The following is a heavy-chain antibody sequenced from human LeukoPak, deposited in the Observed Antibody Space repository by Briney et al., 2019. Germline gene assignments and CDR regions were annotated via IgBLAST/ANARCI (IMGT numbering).Heavy chain of an antibody. CDR1: GFTFNRDW. D-gene: IGHD6-19*01. CDR3: ATKEPSTSGWSY. J-gene: IGHJ4*02. Sequence: GGSLRLSCTASGFTFNRDWTAWVRQAPGKGLEWVANIKEDGSEKNYVDSVKGRFTMSRDNAENSVYLQMNDLRAEDTGMYYCATKEPSTSGWSYWGQGTLVTVSS. CDR2: IKEDGSEK. V-gene: IGHV3-7*01.